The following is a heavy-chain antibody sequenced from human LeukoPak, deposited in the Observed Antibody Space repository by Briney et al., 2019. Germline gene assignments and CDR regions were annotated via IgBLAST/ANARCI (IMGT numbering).Heavy chain of an antibody. CDR1: GFTFSSYA. CDR3: AKVFYGGYAGDY. V-gene: IGHV3-23*01. CDR2: ISGSGGSA. D-gene: IGHD5-12*01. J-gene: IGHJ4*02. Sequence: GRSLRLSCAASGFTFSSYAMSWVRQAPGKGLEWVSAISGSGGSAYYADSVKGRFTISRDNSKNTLYLQMNSLRAEDTAVYYCAKVFYGGYAGDYWGQGTLVTVSS.